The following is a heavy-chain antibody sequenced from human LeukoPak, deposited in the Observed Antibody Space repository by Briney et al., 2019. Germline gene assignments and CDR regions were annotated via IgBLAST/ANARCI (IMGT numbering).Heavy chain of an antibody. Sequence: GGSLRLSCAASGFTFSSYGMHWVRQAPGKGLEWVAVIWYDGSNKYYADSVKGRFTISRDNSKNTLCLQMNSLRAEDTAVYYCAKGGVVPAAASPYFDYWGQGTLVTVSS. V-gene: IGHV3-33*06. CDR1: GFTFSSYG. J-gene: IGHJ4*02. CDR3: AKGGVVPAAASPYFDY. CDR2: IWYDGSNK. D-gene: IGHD2-2*01.